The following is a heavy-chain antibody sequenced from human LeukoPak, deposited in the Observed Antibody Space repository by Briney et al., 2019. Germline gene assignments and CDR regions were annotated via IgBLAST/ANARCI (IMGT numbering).Heavy chain of an antibody. CDR1: GGSISSYY. CDR3: ARLVYDSRGYYFDY. D-gene: IGHD3-22*01. V-gene: IGHV4-59*08. Sequence: SETLSLTCSVSGGSISSYYWSWIRQPPGKGLEWIGYIYHSGSTNYNPSLKSRVTILVDTSKNQFSLKLSSVTAADTAVYYCARLVYDSRGYYFDYWGQGTLVTVSS. J-gene: IGHJ4*02. CDR2: IYHSGST.